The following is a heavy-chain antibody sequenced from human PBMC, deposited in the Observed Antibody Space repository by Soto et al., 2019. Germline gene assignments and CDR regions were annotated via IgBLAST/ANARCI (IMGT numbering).Heavy chain of an antibody. CDR2: ISAYNGNT. CDR3: AREVAGRSYQPIDF. J-gene: IGHJ4*02. D-gene: IGHD2-15*01. Sequence: GASVKVSCKASGYTFTSYGIIWVRQAPGQGLEWMAWISAYNGNTHYAQKLQGRVTMTTDTSTSTAYMELSSLRSEDTAVYYCAREVAGRSYQPIDFWGQGTLVTVSS. CDR1: GYTFTSYG. V-gene: IGHV1-18*01.